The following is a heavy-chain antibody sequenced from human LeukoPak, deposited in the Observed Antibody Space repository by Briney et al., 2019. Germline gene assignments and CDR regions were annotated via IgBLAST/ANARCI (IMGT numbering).Heavy chain of an antibody. J-gene: IGHJ4*02. CDR3: ARVNYDFWSGYYLYFDY. CDR1: GGSISSYY. V-gene: IGHV4-4*07. CDR2: IYTSGST. D-gene: IGHD3-3*01. Sequence: SETLSLTCTVSGGSISSYYWSWIRQPAGKGLEWIGRIYTSGSTNYNPSLKSRVTMSVDTSKNQFSLKLSSVTAADTAVYYCARVNYDFWSGYYLYFDYWGQGTLVTVSS.